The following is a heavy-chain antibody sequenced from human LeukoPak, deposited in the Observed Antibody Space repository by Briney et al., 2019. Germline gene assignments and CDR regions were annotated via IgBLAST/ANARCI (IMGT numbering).Heavy chain of an antibody. V-gene: IGHV4-61*02. CDR2: IYTSGST. D-gene: IGHD1-26*01. J-gene: IGHJ3*02. CDR3: ARDVVWAQGAFDI. Sequence: PSQTLSLTCAVSGDSLSSSRYYWSWIRQPAGKGLEWIGRIYTSGSTNYNPSLKSRVTMSVDTSKNQFSLKLSSVTAADTAVYYCARDVVWAQGAFDIWGQGTMVTVSS. CDR1: GDSLSSSRYY.